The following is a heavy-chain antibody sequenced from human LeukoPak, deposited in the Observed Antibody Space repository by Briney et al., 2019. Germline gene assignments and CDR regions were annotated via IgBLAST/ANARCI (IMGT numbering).Heavy chain of an antibody. J-gene: IGHJ4*02. Sequence: GGFLRLSCASSGFSFSNYYMSWVRQAPGKGLEWISYITTSGSSTNYADSVKGRFTISRDNAKNSVVLQMNSLRTEDTAVYYCTRERRGSYHAFDYWGQGTLVTVSS. CDR2: ITTSGSST. V-gene: IGHV3-11*01. CDR1: GFSFSNYY. D-gene: IGHD3-16*02. CDR3: TRERRGSYHAFDY.